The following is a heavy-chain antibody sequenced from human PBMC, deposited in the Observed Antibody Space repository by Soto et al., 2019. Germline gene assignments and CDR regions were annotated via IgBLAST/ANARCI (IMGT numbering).Heavy chain of an antibody. Sequence: ASVKVSCKASGYTFTSYDINWVRQATGQGLEWMGWMNPNSGNTGYAQKFQGRVTMTRNTSISTAYMELSSLRSEDTAVYYCARHIWGYYYYGMDVWGQGTTVTVSS. D-gene: IGHD2-21*01. V-gene: IGHV1-8*01. CDR1: GYTFTSYD. CDR2: MNPNSGNT. J-gene: IGHJ6*02. CDR3: ARHIWGYYYYGMDV.